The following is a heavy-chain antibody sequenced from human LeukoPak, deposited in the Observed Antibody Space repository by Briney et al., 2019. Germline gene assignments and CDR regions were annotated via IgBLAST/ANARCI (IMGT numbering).Heavy chain of an antibody. Sequence: ASVKVSCKASGYTFTGYYMHWVRQAPGQGLEWMGWINPNSGGTNYAQKFQGRVTMTRDTSISTAYMELSRLRSDDTAVYYCARCKGSGGSCYSSSTGFDYWGQGTLVTVSS. CDR3: ARCKGSGGSCYSSSTGFDY. J-gene: IGHJ4*02. CDR2: INPNSGGT. CDR1: GYTFTGYY. V-gene: IGHV1-2*02. D-gene: IGHD2-15*01.